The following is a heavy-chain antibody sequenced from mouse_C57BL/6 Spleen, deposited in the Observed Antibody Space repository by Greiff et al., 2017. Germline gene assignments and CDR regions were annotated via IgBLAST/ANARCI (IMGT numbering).Heavy chain of an antibody. V-gene: IGHV1-59*01. CDR3: ARSQTAQAMFAY. J-gene: IGHJ3*01. CDR1: GYTFTSYW. Sequence: QVQLQQPGAELVRPGTSVKLSCKASGYTFTSYWMHWVKQRPGQGLEWIGVIDPSDSYTNYNQKFKGKATLTVDTSSSTAYMQLSSLTSEDSAVYYCARSQTAQAMFAYWGQGTLVTVSA. D-gene: IGHD3-2*02. CDR2: IDPSDSYT.